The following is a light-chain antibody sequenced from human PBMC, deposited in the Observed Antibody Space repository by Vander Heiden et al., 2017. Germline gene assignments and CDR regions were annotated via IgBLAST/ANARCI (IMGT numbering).Light chain of an antibody. J-gene: IGLJ1*01. CDR2: EVS. Sequence: QSALTQPASVSGSPGQSITISCTGTSSDVGGYNYVSWYQQHPGKAPKLMIQEVSNRPSGVSNRFAGSKSGNTASLTISGLQAEDEADYYCSSYTSSSTYVFGTGTKVTVL. CDR3: SSYTSSSTYV. V-gene: IGLV2-14*01. CDR1: SSDVGGYNY.